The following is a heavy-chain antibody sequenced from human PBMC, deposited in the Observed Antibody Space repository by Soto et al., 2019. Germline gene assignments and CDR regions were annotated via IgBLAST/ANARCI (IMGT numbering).Heavy chain of an antibody. CDR3: ASPKVAFYNGFDP. Sequence: QLQLQESGPGLVKPSETLSLTCTVSGGSISSSRYYWGCIRQPPGKGLEGIGSISCSGSTSYNPPHKSRVTRSVDTSKTQFSRKLSSVPAADTAVYFCASPKVAFYNGFDPWCQGTLVTVSS. V-gene: IGHV4-39*01. CDR2: ISCSGST. CDR1: GGSISSSRYY. J-gene: IGHJ5*02. D-gene: IGHD3-3*02.